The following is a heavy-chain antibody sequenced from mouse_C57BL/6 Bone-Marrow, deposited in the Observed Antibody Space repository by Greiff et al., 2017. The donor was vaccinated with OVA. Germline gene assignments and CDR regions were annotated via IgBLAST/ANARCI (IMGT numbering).Heavy chain of an antibody. V-gene: IGHV2-2*01. CDR2: IWSGGST. J-gene: IGHJ3*01. CDR1: GFSLTSYG. Sequence: QVQLKQSAPGLVQPSQSLSITCTVSGFSLTSYGVHWVRQSPGKGLEWLGVIWSGGSTDYNAAFISRLSISKDNSKSQVFFKMNSLQADDTAIYYCARPDYDYFAYWGQGTLVTVSA. CDR3: ARPDYDYFAY. D-gene: IGHD2-4*01.